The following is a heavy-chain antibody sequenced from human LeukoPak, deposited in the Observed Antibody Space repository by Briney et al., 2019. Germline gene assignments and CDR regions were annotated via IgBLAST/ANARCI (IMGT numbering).Heavy chain of an antibody. V-gene: IGHV4-59*01. CDR2: IFYSGST. CDR1: GGSINNYY. J-gene: IGHJ4*02. CDR3: AREKFGGSN. D-gene: IGHD6-13*01. Sequence: SETLSLTCTVSGGSINNYYWSWIRQPPGKGLEWIGYIFYSGSTTYNPSLKSRVTISIDTSKTQFSLKLSSVTTADTAVYYCAREKFGGSNWGQGTLVTVSS.